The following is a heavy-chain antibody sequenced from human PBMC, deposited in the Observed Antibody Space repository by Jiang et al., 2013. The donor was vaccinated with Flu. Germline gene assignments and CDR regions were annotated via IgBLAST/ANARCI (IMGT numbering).Heavy chain of an antibody. CDR2: MSGSGGTT. CDR1: GFPFSRYA. D-gene: IGHD3-10*01. CDR3: AKDYYYGSGRIDGDGMDV. Sequence: PGGSLRLSCAASGFPFSRYAMSWVRQAPGKGLEWVSVMSGSGGTTYYADSVKGRFTISRDNSKNTLYLQINSLRAEDTAVYYCAKDYYYGSGRIDGDGMDVWGQGTTVTVSS. J-gene: IGHJ6*02. V-gene: IGHV3-23*01.